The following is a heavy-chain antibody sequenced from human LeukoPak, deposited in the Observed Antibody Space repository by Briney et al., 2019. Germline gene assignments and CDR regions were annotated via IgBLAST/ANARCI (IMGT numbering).Heavy chain of an antibody. CDR1: GDSVSSDSAA. Sequence: SQTLSLTCAISGDSVSSDSAAWNWIRQSPSRGLERLGRTYYRSKWYNEYAVSVRSRITINPDTSRNQFSLQLNSVTPEDTAVYYCARGRLMAFDIWVLGTMVTVSS. V-gene: IGHV6-1*01. J-gene: IGHJ3*02. D-gene: IGHD6-25*01. CDR2: TYYRSKWYN. CDR3: ARGRLMAFDI.